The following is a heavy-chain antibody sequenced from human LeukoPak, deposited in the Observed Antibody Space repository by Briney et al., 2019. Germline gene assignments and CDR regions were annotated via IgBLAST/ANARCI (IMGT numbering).Heavy chain of an antibody. J-gene: IGHJ6*03. CDR1: GGSISSYY. CDR2: IYYSGST. Sequence: SETLSLTCTVSGGSISSYYWSWIRQPPGKGLEWIGYIYYSGSTNYNPSLKSLVTISVDTSKNQFSLKLSSVTAADTAVYYCARTSITMVRGVIVSYYYYMDVWGKGTTVTISS. CDR3: ARTSITMVRGVIVSYYYYMDV. V-gene: IGHV4-59*01. D-gene: IGHD3-10*01.